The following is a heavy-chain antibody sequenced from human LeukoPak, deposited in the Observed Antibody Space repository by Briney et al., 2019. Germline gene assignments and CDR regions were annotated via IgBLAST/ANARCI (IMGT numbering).Heavy chain of an antibody. CDR3: ARQNDFRLDY. V-gene: IGHV5-51*01. Sequence: GESLKISCKGSGYTFSSYWIGWVRQMPGKGLEGMGIIYPGDSDTRYSPSLQGQVTISVDTSIGTAYLQWSSLKASDTAICYCARQNDFRLDYWGQGTLVTVSS. J-gene: IGHJ4*02. D-gene: IGHD3-3*01. CDR2: IYPGDSDT. CDR1: GYTFSSYW.